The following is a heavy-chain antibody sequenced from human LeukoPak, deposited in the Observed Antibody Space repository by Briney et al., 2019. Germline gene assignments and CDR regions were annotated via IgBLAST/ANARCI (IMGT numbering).Heavy chain of an antibody. J-gene: IGHJ4*02. CDR3: AKDGGYSSAWYPNDC. CDR2: ISGSGGST. D-gene: IGHD6-19*01. V-gene: IGHV3-23*01. Sequence: GRSLRLSCAASGFTFDDYAMHWVRQAPGKGLEWVSAISGSGGSTYYADSVKGRFTISRDNSKNTLHLQMNSLRAEDTAVYYCAKDGGYSSAWYPNDCWGQGTLVTVSS. CDR1: GFTFDDYA.